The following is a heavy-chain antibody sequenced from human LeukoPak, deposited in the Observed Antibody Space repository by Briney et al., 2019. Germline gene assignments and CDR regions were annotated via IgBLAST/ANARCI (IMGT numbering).Heavy chain of an antibody. CDR2: IYRDGST. D-gene: IGHD2-15*01. J-gene: IGHJ4*01. V-gene: IGHV4-39*01. CDR3: SRRAYCSGSTCYSDF. Sequence: PSETLSLTCTVSGGSISGSPYYWGWVRQPPGKGLEWIGSIYRDGSTYYNPSPKSRVTISVDTSKNQFSLKLSSVTAADTAVYYCSRRAYCSGSTCYSDFWGHGTLVTVSS. CDR1: GGSISGSPYY.